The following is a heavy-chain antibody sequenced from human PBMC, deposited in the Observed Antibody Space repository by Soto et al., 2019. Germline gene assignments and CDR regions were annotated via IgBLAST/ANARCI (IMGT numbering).Heavy chain of an antibody. J-gene: IGHJ4*02. D-gene: IGHD3-16*01. CDR3: ARVRFGDPFDY. Sequence: GASVKVSFKVSCYRCPSYCINWFLQSPGQGLEWVGWVNPDNHNTNYAQNFQHRVSLTTDTSTNTAFLELRGLRSDDTAVYYCARVRFGDPFDYWGQGTLVTVSS. V-gene: IGHV1-18*01. CDR2: VNPDNHNT. CDR1: CYRCPSYC.